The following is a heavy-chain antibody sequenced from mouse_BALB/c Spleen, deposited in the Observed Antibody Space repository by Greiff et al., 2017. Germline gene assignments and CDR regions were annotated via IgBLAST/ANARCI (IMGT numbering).Heavy chain of an antibody. CDR1: GYSITSDYA. Sequence: DVKLQESGPGLVKPSQSLSLTCTVTGYSITSDYAWNWIRQFPGNKLEWMGYISYSGSTSYNPSLKSRISITRDTSKNQFFLQMNSVTTEDTATYYCARAYDGPFAYWGQGTLVTVSA. D-gene: IGHD2-3*01. J-gene: IGHJ3*01. CDR2: ISYSGST. CDR3: ARAYDGPFAY. V-gene: IGHV3-2*02.